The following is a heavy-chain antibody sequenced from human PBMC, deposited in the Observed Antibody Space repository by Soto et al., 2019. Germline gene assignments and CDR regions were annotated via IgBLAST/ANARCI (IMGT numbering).Heavy chain of an antibody. CDR2: INPNSGGT. CDR3: ARRGVDTAMGHYYYYGMDV. J-gene: IGHJ6*02. CDR1: GYTFTGHY. V-gene: IGHV1-2*04. D-gene: IGHD5-18*01. Sequence: ASVKVSCKASGYTFTGHYMHWVRQAPGQGLEWMGWINPNSGGTNYAQKFQGWVTMTRDTSISTAYMELSRLRSDDTAVYYCARRGVDTAMGHYYYYGMDVWGQGTTVTVSS.